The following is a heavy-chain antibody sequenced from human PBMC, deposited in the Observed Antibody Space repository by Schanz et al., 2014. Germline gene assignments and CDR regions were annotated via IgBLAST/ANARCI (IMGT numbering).Heavy chain of an antibody. D-gene: IGHD1-26*01. Sequence: VQLVESGGGLVQPGRSLRLSCAASGFTFSASAMHWVRQAPGKGLEWVAVVCYDGSKKYYADSVKGRFTTSRDNSKNTMYLQMNSLRAEDTAVYYCVKDLQRELLRDDHYYGMDVWGQGTTVTVSS. CDR3: VKDLQRELLRDDHYYGMDV. CDR1: GFTFSASA. J-gene: IGHJ6*02. CDR2: VCYDGSKK. V-gene: IGHV3-33*06.